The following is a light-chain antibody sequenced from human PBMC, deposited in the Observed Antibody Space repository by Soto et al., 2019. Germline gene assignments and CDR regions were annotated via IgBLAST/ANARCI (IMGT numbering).Light chain of an antibody. CDR2: PAS. J-gene: IGKJ1*01. Sequence: ESVLTQSPCTLSLSPGERATLNCRASQSVGGSLAWYQQRPGQAPRLLVYPASNRATGIPARFSASGSGTDFTLTISSLEPEDFAVYYCQQYDSSPRTFGQGTKVDI. CDR1: QSVGGS. V-gene: IGKV3-20*01. CDR3: QQYDSSPRT.